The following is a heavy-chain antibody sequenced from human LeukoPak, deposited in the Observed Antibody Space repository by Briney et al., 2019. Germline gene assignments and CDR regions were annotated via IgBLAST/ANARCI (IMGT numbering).Heavy chain of an antibody. CDR3: ARVGVLTMVRGVISY. Sequence: SETLSLTCAVYGVSFSGYYWSWIRQPPGKGLEWIGEINHSGSTNYNPSLKSRVTISVDTSKNQFSLKLSSVTAADTAVYYCARVGVLTMVRGVISYWGQGTLVTVSS. V-gene: IGHV4-34*01. J-gene: IGHJ4*02. D-gene: IGHD3-10*01. CDR2: INHSGST. CDR1: GVSFSGYY.